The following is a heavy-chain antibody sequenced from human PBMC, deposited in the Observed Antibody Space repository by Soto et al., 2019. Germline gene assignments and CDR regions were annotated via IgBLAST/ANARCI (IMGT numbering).Heavy chain of an antibody. D-gene: IGHD3-3*01. CDR3: ARGVTIFGDDYYYYMDV. J-gene: IGHJ6*03. CDR1: GGSISSGGYY. V-gene: IGHV4-61*08. CDR2: IYYSGST. Sequence: SETLSLTCTVSGGSISSGGYYWSWIRQHPGKGLEWIGYIYYSGSTNYNPSLKSRVTISVDTSKNQFSLKLSSVTAADTAVYYCARGVTIFGDDYYYYMDVWGKGTTVTVSS.